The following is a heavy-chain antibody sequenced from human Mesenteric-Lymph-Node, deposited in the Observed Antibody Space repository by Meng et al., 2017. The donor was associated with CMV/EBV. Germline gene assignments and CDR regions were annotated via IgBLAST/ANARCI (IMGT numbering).Heavy chain of an antibody. V-gene: IGHV1-2*06. D-gene: IGHD1-1*01. CDR3: GRGQQTFDP. CDR2: ISPNTGDT. Sequence: QVQRVQSGSEVKNPGASVKVSCKASGYSFTGYSIHWVRQAPGQGLEWMGRISPNTGDTIYEENFQGRVTMTRDTSINTAYMELSSLTSDDTAVYYCGRGQQTFDPWGQGTLVTVSS. J-gene: IGHJ5*02. CDR1: GYSFTGYS.